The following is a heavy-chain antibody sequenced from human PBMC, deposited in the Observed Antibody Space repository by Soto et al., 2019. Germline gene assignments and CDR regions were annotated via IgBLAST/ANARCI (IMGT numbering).Heavy chain of an antibody. D-gene: IGHD5-18*01. CDR2: IKQDGTEK. V-gene: IGHV3-7*01. J-gene: IGHJ3*02. CDR3: ARSDTPMITGMDSFDI. CDR1: GLTFSRYS. Sequence: HPGGSLSLSCAASGLTFSRYSMNLFRQAQGTGLEWVANIKQDGTEKNYVDSVKGRFTISRENARKSLYLQMDSLRAEDTAVYFCARSDTPMITGMDSFDIWGQGTMVNVSS.